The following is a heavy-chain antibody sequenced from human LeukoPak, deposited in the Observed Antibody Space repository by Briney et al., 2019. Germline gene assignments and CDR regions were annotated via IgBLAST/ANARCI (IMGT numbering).Heavy chain of an antibody. CDR2: IRYVGSDR. D-gene: IGHD3-22*01. J-gene: IGHJ4*02. CDR3: ASSPPPTPYYYDSSGYFDY. Sequence: PGGSLRLSCAASGFTFSSYGMHWVRQAPDTGLEWVAFIRYVGSDRYYADSVKGRFTISRDNAKNSLYLQMNSLRAEDTAVYYCASSPPPTPYYYDSSGYFDYWGQGTLVTVSS. V-gene: IGHV3-30*02. CDR1: GFTFSSYG.